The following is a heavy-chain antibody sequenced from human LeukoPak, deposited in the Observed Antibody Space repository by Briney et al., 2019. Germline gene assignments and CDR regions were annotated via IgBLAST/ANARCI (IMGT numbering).Heavy chain of an antibody. CDR2: MNPSGRT. CDR1: GGSFSGYY. D-gene: IGHD3-22*01. J-gene: IGHJ6*03. Sequence: SETLSLTCAVYGGSFSGYYWTWIRQTPEKGLEWIGEMNPSGRTSYNPSLKSRVTISVDTSQNQFSLKLSSVTAADMAVYYCARGRQDVTMIVVVMTAVSYYLDVWGKGTTVTVS. CDR3: ARGRQDVTMIVVVMTAVSYYLDV. V-gene: IGHV4-34*01.